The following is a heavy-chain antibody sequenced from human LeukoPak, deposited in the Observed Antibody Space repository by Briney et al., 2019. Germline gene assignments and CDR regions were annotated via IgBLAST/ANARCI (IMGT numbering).Heavy chain of an antibody. J-gene: IGHJ4*02. CDR2: LYASGST. CDR3: VDFDFDY. V-gene: IGHV4-4*07. Sequence: SETLSLTCTVSGGSISSYSWSWIRQPAGKGLEWIGRLYASGSTNYNPSLKSRVTMSVDTSKNQFSLKLSSVTAADTAVYYCVDFDFDYWGQGTLVTVSS. CDR1: GGSISSYS.